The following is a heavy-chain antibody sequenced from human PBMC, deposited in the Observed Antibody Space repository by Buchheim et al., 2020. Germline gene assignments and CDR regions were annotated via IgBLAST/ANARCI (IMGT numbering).Heavy chain of an antibody. D-gene: IGHD1-14*01. CDR2: IKQDGCEK. Sequence: EVQLVESGGGLVQPGGSLRLSCAASGFTFKNHWINWVRQAPGKGLEWVANIKQDGCEKYYVDSVKGRLTISSDNAKNSLYLQMNSMRAEDTAVYYCARSTGFRMDVWGKGTT. CDR1: GFTFKNHW. V-gene: IGHV3-7*01. J-gene: IGHJ6*03. CDR3: ARSTGFRMDV.